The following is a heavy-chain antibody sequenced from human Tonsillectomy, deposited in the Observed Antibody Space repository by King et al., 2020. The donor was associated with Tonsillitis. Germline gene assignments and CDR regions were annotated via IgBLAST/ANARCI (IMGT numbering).Heavy chain of an antibody. CDR3: AKAKGGYSILGGMDV. CDR1: GFTFSSYG. J-gene: IGHJ6*02. Sequence: VQLVESGGGVVQPGRSLRLSCAASGFTFSSYGMHWVRQAPGKGLEWVAVISYDGSNKHYADSVKGRFTISRDNSKNTLYLQMNSLRAEDTAVYYCAKAKGGYSILGGMDVWGQGTTVTVSS. CDR2: ISYDGSNK. V-gene: IGHV3-30*18. D-gene: IGHD5-18*01.